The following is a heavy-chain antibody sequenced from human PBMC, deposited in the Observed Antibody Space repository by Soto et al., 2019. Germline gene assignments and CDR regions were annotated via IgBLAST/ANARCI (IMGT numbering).Heavy chain of an antibody. V-gene: IGHV1-3*01. CDR2: INAGNGNT. CDR1: GYTFTSYA. CDR3: ARVLRGDSSGYYRHWYFDL. D-gene: IGHD3-22*01. Sequence: ASVKVSCKASGYTFTSYAMHWVRQAPGQRLEWMGWINAGNGNTKYSQKFQGRVTITRDTSASTAYMELSSLRSEDTAVYYCARVLRGDSSGYYRHWYFDLWGRGTLVTAPQ. J-gene: IGHJ2*01.